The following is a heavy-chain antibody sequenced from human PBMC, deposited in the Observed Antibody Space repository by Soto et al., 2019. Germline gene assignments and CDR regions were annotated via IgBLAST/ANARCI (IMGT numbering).Heavy chain of an antibody. D-gene: IGHD6-6*01. CDR3: ARASRIAAPNWFDP. CDR2: ISAYNGNT. CDR1: GYTFTSYG. J-gene: IGHJ5*02. V-gene: IGHV1-18*01. Sequence: ASVKVSCKASGYTFTSYGISWVRQAPGQGLEWMGWISAYNGNTNYAQKLQGRVTMTTDTSISTAYMELSSLRSEDTAVYYCARASRIAAPNWFDPWGQGTLVTVSS.